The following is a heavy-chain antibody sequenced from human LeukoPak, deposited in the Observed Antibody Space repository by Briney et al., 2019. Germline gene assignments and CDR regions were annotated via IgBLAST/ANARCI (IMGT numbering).Heavy chain of an antibody. V-gene: IGHV4-39*01. Sequence: SETLSLTCTVSGGSISSSSYYWGWIRQPPGKGLEWIGSIYYSGSTYYNPSLKSRVTISVDTSKNQFSLKLSSVTAADTAVYYCARHGPPLLRGVIINPDYYGMDVWGQGTTVTVSS. CDR2: IYYSGST. J-gene: IGHJ6*02. CDR3: ARHGPPLLRGVIINPDYYGMDV. D-gene: IGHD3-10*01. CDR1: GGSISSSSYY.